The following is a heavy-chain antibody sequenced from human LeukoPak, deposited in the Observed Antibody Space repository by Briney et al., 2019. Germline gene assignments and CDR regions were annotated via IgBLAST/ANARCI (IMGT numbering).Heavy chain of an antibody. CDR3: AIEEGYCSGGSCYACYYMDV. D-gene: IGHD2-15*01. CDR2: VSSSSSII. J-gene: IGHJ6*03. CDR1: GFTLSTYS. V-gene: IGHV3-48*01. Sequence: PGGSLRLSCAASGFTLSTYSMNWVRQAPGKGLEWVSYVSSSSSIIYYSDSVKGRFTISRDNAKNSLYLQMNSLRVEDTAVYYCAIEEGYCSGGSCYACYYMDVWGKGTTVTVSS.